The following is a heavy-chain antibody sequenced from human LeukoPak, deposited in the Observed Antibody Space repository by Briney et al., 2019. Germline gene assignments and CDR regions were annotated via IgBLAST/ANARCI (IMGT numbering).Heavy chain of an antibody. CDR2: ISSSSSYI. CDR1: GFTFSSYS. V-gene: IGHV3-21*01. D-gene: IGHD1-1*01. CDR3: ARRRGTNYGMDV. J-gene: IGHJ6*02. Sequence: GGSLRLSCAASGFTFSSYSMNWVRQAPGKGLEWVSSISSSSSYIYYADSVKGRFTISRDNAKNSLYLQMNSLRAEDTAVYYCARRRGTNYGMDVWGQGTTVTVSS.